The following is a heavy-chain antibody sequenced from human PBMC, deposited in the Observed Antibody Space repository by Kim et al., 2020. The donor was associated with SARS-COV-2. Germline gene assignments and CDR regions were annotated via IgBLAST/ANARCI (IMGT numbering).Heavy chain of an antibody. CDR1: GGSISSSSYY. D-gene: IGHD3-9*01. CDR3: ARQRGINRDILTGYYIWGYYFDY. Sequence: TETLSLTCTVSGGSISSSSYYWGWIRQPPGKGLEWIGSIYYSGSTYYNPSLKSRVTISVDTSKNQFSLKLSSVTAADTAVYYRARQRGINRDILTGYYIWGYYFDYWGQGTLVTVSS. J-gene: IGHJ4*02. V-gene: IGHV4-39*01. CDR2: IYYSGST.